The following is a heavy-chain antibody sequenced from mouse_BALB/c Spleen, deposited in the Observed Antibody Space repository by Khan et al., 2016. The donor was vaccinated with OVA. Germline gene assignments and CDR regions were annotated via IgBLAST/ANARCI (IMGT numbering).Heavy chain of an antibody. V-gene: IGHV3-6*02. Sequence: EVQLQESGPGLVKPSQSLSLTCSVTGYSITSGYFWNWIRQFPGNKLEWMGYIRYDGDSNYNPSLKNRISITRDTSTNQFFLKLNSVTSEDTATFYCARGGSSGPAWFAYWGQGTLVTVSP. D-gene: IGHD3-1*01. J-gene: IGHJ3*01. CDR1: GYSITSGYF. CDR3: ARGGSSGPAWFAY. CDR2: IRYDGDS.